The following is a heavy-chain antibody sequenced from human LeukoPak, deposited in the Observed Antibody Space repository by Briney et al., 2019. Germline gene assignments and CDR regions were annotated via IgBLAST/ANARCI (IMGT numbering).Heavy chain of an antibody. CDR2: ISSSSSYI. V-gene: IGHV3-11*06. CDR1: GFTFSDYY. J-gene: IGHJ4*02. CDR3: ARDGRRAMVD. Sequence: GGSLRLSCXASGFTFSDYYMSWIRQAPGKGLEWVSSISSSSSYIYYADSVKGRFTISRDNAKNSLYLQMNSLRAEDTAVYYCARDGRRAMVDWGQGTLVTVSS. D-gene: IGHD5-18*01.